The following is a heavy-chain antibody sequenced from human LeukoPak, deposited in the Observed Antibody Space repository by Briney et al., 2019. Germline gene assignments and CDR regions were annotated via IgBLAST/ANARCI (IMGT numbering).Heavy chain of an antibody. Sequence: GGSLRLSCTASGFSFSGHWMHWARQLPGKGLVWVSRISPTGSTTSYADSVKGRFTLSRDNAKNTLYLQVNNLKAEDTAVYYCARGPNSNWSGLDFWGQGTLLTVSS. CDR2: ISPTGSTT. CDR3: ARGPNSNWSGLDF. CDR1: GFSFSGHW. J-gene: IGHJ4*02. V-gene: IGHV3-74*01. D-gene: IGHD6-6*01.